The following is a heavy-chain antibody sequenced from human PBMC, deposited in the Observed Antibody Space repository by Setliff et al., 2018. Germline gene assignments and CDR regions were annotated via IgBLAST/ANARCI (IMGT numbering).Heavy chain of an antibody. V-gene: IGHV1-2*02. D-gene: IGHD2-15*01. CDR1: GYSFISYY. Sequence: ASVKVSCKTSGYSFISYYMYWVRQAPGQGPEWMGWINPNTGGTNYAQKFQGRLTLTIDTSTNTVFMELRNLRPDDTAIYYCARDGGGYCATTSCFHFDYWGQGTQVTVSS. CDR2: INPNTGGT. CDR3: ARDGGGYCATTSCFHFDY. J-gene: IGHJ4*02.